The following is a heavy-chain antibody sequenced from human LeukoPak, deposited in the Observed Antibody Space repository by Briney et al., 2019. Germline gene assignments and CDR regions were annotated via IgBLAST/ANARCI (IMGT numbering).Heavy chain of an antibody. CDR2: ISGSGGST. CDR3: AKHLLGYCSSTSCYIPNDY. D-gene: IGHD2-2*02. J-gene: IGHJ4*02. Sequence: GGSLRLSCAASGFTFSSYAMSWVRQAPGKGLEWVSAISGSGGSTYYADSVKGRFTISRDNSKNTLYLQMNSLRAEDTAVYYCAKHLLGYCSSTSCYIPNDYWGQGTLVTVSS. V-gene: IGHV3-23*01. CDR1: GFTFSSYA.